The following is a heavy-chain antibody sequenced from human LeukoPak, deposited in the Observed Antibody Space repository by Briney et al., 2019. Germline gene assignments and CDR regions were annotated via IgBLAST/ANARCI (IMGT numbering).Heavy chain of an antibody. CDR3: ARGRCGGDCYSSHNWFDP. Sequence: GGSLRLSCAASGFTFSDYYMSWIRQAPGKGLEWVSYISSSGSTIYYADSVKGQFTISRDNAKNSLYLQMNSLRAEDTAVYYCARGRCGGDCYSSHNWFDPWGQGTLVTVSS. CDR1: GFTFSDYY. J-gene: IGHJ5*02. V-gene: IGHV3-11*01. CDR2: ISSSGSTI. D-gene: IGHD2-21*02.